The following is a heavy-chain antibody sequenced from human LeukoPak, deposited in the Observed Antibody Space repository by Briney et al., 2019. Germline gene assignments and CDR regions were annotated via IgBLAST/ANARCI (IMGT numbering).Heavy chain of an antibody. CDR1: GGSISSYY. D-gene: IGHD1-26*01. Sequence: PSETLSLTCTVSGGSISSYYWSWIRQPPGKGLEWIGYIYYSGSTNYNPSLKSRVTISVDTFKNQFSLKLSSVTAADTAVYYCARIRYSGSYYPDDAFDIWGQGTMVTVSS. J-gene: IGHJ3*02. V-gene: IGHV4-59*01. CDR2: IYYSGST. CDR3: ARIRYSGSYYPDDAFDI.